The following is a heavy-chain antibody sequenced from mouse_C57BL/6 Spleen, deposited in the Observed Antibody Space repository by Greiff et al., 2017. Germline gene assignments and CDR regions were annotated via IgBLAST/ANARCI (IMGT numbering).Heavy chain of an antibody. CDR1: GYTFTDYY. D-gene: IGHD1-1*01. J-gene: IGHJ4*01. CDR3: ARREYGDYAMDY. V-gene: IGHV1-76*01. Sequence: VQLQQSGAELVRPGASVKLSCKASGYTFTDYYINWVKQRPGQGLEWIARIYPGSGNTYYNEKFKGKATLTAEKSSSTAYMQLSSLTSEDSAVYFCARREYGDYAMDYWGQGTSVTVSS. CDR2: IYPGSGNT.